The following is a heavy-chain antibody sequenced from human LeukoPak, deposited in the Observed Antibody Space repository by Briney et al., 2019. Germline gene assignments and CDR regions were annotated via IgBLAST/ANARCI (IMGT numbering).Heavy chain of an antibody. CDR3: ARDRRGRIAVAGDPFDY. Sequence: PGGSLRLSCAASGFTFNSYAMHWVRQAPGKGLEWVTVISYDGSNKYYADSVKGRFTISRDNSKNTLYLQMNSLRAEDTAVYYCARDRRGRIAVAGDPFDYWGQGTLVTVSS. CDR2: ISYDGSNK. J-gene: IGHJ4*02. D-gene: IGHD6-19*01. V-gene: IGHV3-30-3*01. CDR1: GFTFNSYA.